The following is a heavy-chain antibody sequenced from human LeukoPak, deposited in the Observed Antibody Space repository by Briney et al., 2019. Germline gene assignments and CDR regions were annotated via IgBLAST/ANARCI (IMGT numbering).Heavy chain of an antibody. Sequence: SETLSLTCTVSGGSISSSSYYWGWIRQPPGKGLEWIGSIYYSGSTYYNPSLKSRVTISVDTSKNQFSLKLSSVTAADTAVYYCARRYCSGGSCYSLPMGFDPWGQGTLVTVSS. CDR3: ARRYCSGGSCYSLPMGFDP. J-gene: IGHJ5*02. CDR1: GGSISSSSYY. CDR2: IYYSGST. D-gene: IGHD2-15*01. V-gene: IGHV4-39*01.